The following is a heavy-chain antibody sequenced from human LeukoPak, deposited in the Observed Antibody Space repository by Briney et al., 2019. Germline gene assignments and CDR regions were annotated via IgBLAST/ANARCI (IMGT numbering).Heavy chain of an antibody. Sequence: GGSLRLSCAASGFTVSSNYMTWVRQAPGKGLEWVSVIYSGGGTYYADSVKGRFTISRDNAKNSLYLQMNSLRAEDTAVYYCARSTDYDSSGYYGDYWGQGTLVTVSS. J-gene: IGHJ4*02. CDR3: ARSTDYDSSGYYGDY. CDR1: GFTVSSNY. D-gene: IGHD3-22*01. V-gene: IGHV3-53*01. CDR2: IYSGGGT.